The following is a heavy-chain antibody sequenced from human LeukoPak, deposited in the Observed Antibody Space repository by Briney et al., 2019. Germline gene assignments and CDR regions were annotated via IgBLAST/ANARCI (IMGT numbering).Heavy chain of an antibody. CDR1: GFTFSSYE. V-gene: IGHV3-48*03. CDR3: ARAAYYDSSGPENFDY. D-gene: IGHD3-22*01. Sequence: GGSLRLSCAASGFTFSSYEMNWVRQAPGKGLEWVSYISSSGSTIYYADSVKGRFTISRDNAKNSLYLQMNSLRAEDTAVYYCARAAYYDSSGPENFDYWGQGTLVTVSS. J-gene: IGHJ4*02. CDR2: ISSSGSTI.